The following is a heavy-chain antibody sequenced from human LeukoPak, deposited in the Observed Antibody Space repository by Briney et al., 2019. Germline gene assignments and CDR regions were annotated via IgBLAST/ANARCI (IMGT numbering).Heavy chain of an antibody. CDR1: GYTFTSYG. V-gene: IGHV1-2*02. J-gene: IGHJ5*02. Sequence: ASVKVSCKASGYTFTSYGISWVRQAPGQGLEWMGWINPNSGGTNYAQKFQGRVTMTRDTSISTAYMELSRLRSDDTAVYYCARDGYYYDSSGYYGGRGFDPWGQGTLVTVSS. D-gene: IGHD3-22*01. CDR3: ARDGYYYDSSGYYGGRGFDP. CDR2: INPNSGGT.